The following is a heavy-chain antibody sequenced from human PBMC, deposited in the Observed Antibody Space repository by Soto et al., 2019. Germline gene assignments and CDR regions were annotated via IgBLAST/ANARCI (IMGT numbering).Heavy chain of an antibody. V-gene: IGHV1-69*13. D-gene: IGHD2-8*01. CDR1: GGTFSSYA. Sequence: SVKVSCKASGGTFSSYAISWVRQAPGQGLEWMGGIIPIFGTANYAQKFQGRVTITADESTSTAYMELSSLRSEDTAVYYCARRGPGLYASRRYYYYYGMDVWGQGTTVTVSS. J-gene: IGHJ6*02. CDR3: ARRGPGLYASRRYYYYYGMDV. CDR2: IIPIFGTA.